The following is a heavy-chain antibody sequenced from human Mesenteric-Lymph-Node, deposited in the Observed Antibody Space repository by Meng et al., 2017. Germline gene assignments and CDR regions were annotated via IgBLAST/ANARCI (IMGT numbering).Heavy chain of an antibody. CDR3: AREYLGYPNNWFDP. Sequence: QVLLVQAGAVVRNPGASVKVCCKTSGYPFTSYRITWVRQAPGQGLEWMGWISVDNGNTNYAQKLQGRVTMTTDTSTSTAYMELRILRSADTAVYYCAREYLGYPNNWFDPWGQGTLVTVSS. CDR1: GYPFTSYR. CDR2: ISVDNGNT. V-gene: IGHV1-18*01. D-gene: IGHD5-18*01. J-gene: IGHJ5*02.